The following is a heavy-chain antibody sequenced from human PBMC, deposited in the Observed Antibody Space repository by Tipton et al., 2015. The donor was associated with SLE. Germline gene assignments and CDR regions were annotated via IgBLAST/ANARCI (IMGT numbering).Heavy chain of an antibody. CDR3: ARALNWNYPFEY. CDR2: IHSSGTT. V-gene: IGHV4-59*02. D-gene: IGHD1-7*01. J-gene: IGHJ4*02. Sequence: TLSLTCSVSGGAVIHNYWSWIRQPPGKGLEWIGYIHSSGTTKYNSSLRSRVTISVDTSKNQFSLKMSSVTAADTAVYYCARALNWNYPFEYWGPGTVVTVSS. CDR1: GGAVIHNY.